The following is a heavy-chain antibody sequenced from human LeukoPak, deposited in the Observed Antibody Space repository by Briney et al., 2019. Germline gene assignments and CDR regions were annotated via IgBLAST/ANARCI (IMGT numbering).Heavy chain of an antibody. J-gene: IGHJ4*02. Sequence: ASVKVSCKASGYTITSYYMHWVRQAPRQGLEWMGIINPRSGSTSYAQKFQGRVTMTRDTSTSTVYMELSSLRSEDTAVYYCARGSSGSGSYYTFDYWGQGTLVTVSS. CDR1: GYTITSYY. V-gene: IGHV1-46*01. CDR2: INPRSGST. CDR3: ARGSSGSGSYYTFDY. D-gene: IGHD3-10*01.